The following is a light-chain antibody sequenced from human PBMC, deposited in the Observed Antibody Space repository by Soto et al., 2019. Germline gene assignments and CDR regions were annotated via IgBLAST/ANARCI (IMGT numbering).Light chain of an antibody. CDR1: QSVSTD. V-gene: IGKV3-11*01. CDR2: GAS. J-gene: IGKJ5*01. CDR3: QQRSSWPPT. Sequence: IVMTQSPATLSVSLGERATLSCRASQSVSTDLAWYQQKPGQAPRLLIFGASTRATGISARFSGSGSGTDFTLTISSLEPEDFAVYYCQQRSSWPPTFGQGTRLEIK.